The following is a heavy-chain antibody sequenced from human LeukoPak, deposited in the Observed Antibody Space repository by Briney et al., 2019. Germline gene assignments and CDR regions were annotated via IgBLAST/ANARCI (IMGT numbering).Heavy chain of an antibody. CDR3: ARHSLVDTAMVEFDY. J-gene: IGHJ4*02. CDR1: GYRFTSYW. V-gene: IGHV5-51*01. D-gene: IGHD5-18*01. Sequence: GESLKISRKGSGYRFTSYWIGWVRQMPGKGLEWMGIIYPGDSDTRYSPSFQGRVTISADKSISTAYLQWSSLKASDTAMYYCARHSLVDTAMVEFDYWGQGTLVTVSS. CDR2: IYPGDSDT.